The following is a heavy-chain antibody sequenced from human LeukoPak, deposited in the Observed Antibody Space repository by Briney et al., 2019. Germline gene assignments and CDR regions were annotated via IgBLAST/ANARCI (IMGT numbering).Heavy chain of an antibody. V-gene: IGHV3-23*01. D-gene: IGHD3-10*01. CDR2: ISDSGGTT. CDR1: GFTFSSYA. J-gene: IGHJ5*02. Sequence: GGSLGLSCAASGFTFSSYAMSWVRQAPGKGLEWVAAISDSGGTTYYVDSVRGRFTISRDNSKNTLYLQMNSLRAEDTAIYSCARDIRGSGNYGWFDPWGQGTLVTVSS. CDR3: ARDIRGSGNYGWFDP.